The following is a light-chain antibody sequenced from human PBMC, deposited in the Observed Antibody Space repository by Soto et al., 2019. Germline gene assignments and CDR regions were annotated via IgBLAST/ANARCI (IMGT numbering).Light chain of an antibody. Sequence: QSALTQPASVSGSPGQSITISCTGTSSDVGGYNFVSWYQHHPGKAPKLMIYDVSSRPSEDSNRFSGSKSGNTASLTISGLQAKDESDYYCTSYTSSSTLLFGTGTKV. CDR3: TSYTSSSTLL. CDR1: SSDVGGYNF. J-gene: IGLJ1*01. V-gene: IGLV2-14*01. CDR2: DVS.